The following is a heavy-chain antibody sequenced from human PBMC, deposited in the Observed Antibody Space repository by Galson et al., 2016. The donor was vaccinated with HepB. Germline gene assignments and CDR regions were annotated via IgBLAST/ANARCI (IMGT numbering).Heavy chain of an antibody. J-gene: IGHJ2*01. CDR3: AHRGGLFPYWYFDF. V-gene: IGHV2-5*02. CDR2: IFWADEK. CDR1: GFSLSASGVA. Sequence: PALVKPTQTLTLTCTFSGFSLSASGVAVGWIRQPPGKALEWLALIFWADEKLYSPSLQTRLTITKDTSKKQVVLTMTNMDPADTATYYCAHRGGLFPYWYFDFWGRGTLVAVSS. D-gene: IGHD2-21*01.